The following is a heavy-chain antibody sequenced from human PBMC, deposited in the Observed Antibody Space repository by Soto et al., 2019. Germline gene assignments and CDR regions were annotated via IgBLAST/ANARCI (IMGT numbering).Heavy chain of an antibody. J-gene: IGHJ4*02. CDR1: GFTFSSYA. D-gene: IGHD1-26*01. V-gene: IGHV3-23*01. Sequence: GGSLRLSCAASGFTFSSYAMHWVRQAPGKGPEWVAAICGSGGNTYYADSVKGRFTLSRDNSKDTLYLQMNSLRAEDTALYFCAKHLSGSDLFDNCGQGTLVTVSS. CDR2: ICGSGGNT. CDR3: AKHLSGSDLFDN.